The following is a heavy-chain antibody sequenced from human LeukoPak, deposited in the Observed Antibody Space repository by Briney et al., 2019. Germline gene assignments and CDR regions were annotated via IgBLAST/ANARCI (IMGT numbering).Heavy chain of an antibody. CDR2: ISYDGSNK. J-gene: IGHJ4*02. Sequence: GGSLRLSCAASGFTFSSYAMHRVRQAPGKGLEWVAVISYDGSNKYYADSVKGRFTISRDNSKNTLYLQMNSLRAEDTAVYYCARDSYGDYDYWGQGTLVTVSS. V-gene: IGHV3-30*04. CDR1: GFTFSSYA. D-gene: IGHD4-17*01. CDR3: ARDSYGDYDY.